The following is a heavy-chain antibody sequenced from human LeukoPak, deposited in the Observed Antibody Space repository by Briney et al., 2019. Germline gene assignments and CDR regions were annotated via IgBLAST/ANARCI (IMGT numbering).Heavy chain of an antibody. CDR1: GGSISSSSYY. J-gene: IGHJ4*02. V-gene: IGHV4-39*01. Sequence: PPETLSLTCTVSGGSISSSSYYWGWIRQPPGKGLEWIGSIYYSGSTYYNPSLKSRVTISVDTSKNQFSLKLSSVTAADTAVYYCASIPPRYDIVVVPAAPVWGQGTLVTVSS. CDR3: ASIPPRYDIVVVPAAPV. D-gene: IGHD2-2*01. CDR2: IYYSGST.